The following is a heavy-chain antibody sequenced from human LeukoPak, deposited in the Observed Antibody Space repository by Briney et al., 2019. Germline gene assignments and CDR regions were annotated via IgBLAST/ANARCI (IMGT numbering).Heavy chain of an antibody. CDR2: INPNSGGT. CDR3: AREPAFVAGTFDY. J-gene: IGHJ4*02. D-gene: IGHD6-19*01. CDR1: GYSFTDSY. Sequence: ASVKVSCKASGYSFTDSYIHWVRQAPGQGLEWMGWINPNSGGTNYAQKFQGRVTMTRDTSISTAYMELSRLRSDDTAVYYCAREPAFVAGTFDYWGQGTLVTVSS. V-gene: IGHV1-2*02.